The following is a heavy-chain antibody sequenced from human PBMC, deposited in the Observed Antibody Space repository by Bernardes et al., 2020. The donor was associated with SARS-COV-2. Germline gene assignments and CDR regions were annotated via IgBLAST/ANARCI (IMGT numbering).Heavy chain of an antibody. D-gene: IGHD6-13*01. V-gene: IGHV4-4*07. J-gene: IGHJ4*02. CDR3: ARSAAAGTPFDY. CDR1: GGSISSYY. CDR2: IYTSGST. Sequence: SETLSLTRTVSGGSISSYYWSWIRQPAGKGLEWIGRIYTSGSTNYNPSLKSRVTMSVDTSKNQFSLKLSSVTAADTAVYYCARSAAAGTPFDYWGQGTLVTVSS.